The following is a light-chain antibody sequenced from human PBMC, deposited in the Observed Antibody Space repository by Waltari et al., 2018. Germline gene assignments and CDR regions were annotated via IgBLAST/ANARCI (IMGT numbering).Light chain of an antibody. Sequence: SYDLTQPSSVSVSPGPTARITCAGDVLVKYNGRWFQQKPGQAPVVVIYKDNKRPSGIPERFSGSSSGTTITLTISGAQVEDEADYYCYSATDNNLVFGGGSRLTVL. V-gene: IGLV3-27*01. CDR3: YSATDNNLV. CDR1: VLVKYN. J-gene: IGLJ2*01. CDR2: KDN.